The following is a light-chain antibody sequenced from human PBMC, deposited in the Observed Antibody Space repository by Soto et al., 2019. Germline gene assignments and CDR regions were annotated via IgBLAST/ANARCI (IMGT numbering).Light chain of an antibody. CDR3: QQYVSSPRT. V-gene: IGKV3-20*01. CDR2: GAS. CDR1: QTVYNGY. Sequence: VLTQSPCTLSLSPGERATLSCRASQTVYNGYLAWYQQKPGQAPRLLIYGASSRATGIPDRFSGSGSGTDFTLTISRLEPEDFAVYYCQQYVSSPRTFGQVTKVDIK. J-gene: IGKJ1*01.